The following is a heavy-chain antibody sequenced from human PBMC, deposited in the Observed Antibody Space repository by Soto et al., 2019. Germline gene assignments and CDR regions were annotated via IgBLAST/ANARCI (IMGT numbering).Heavy chain of an antibody. CDR1: GRSISSSSHY. CDR3: ARPQHNWFDP. V-gene: IGHV4-39*01. J-gene: IGHJ5*02. CDR2: IYYSGSA. Sequence: PADTLSLTCSASGRSISSSSHYWGWIRQPPRKGLESIASIYYSGSADYNPSLNSRVTMSADTRKNQFALKLSSVTAADTAVDYGARPQHNWFDPWGQGTRVTVSS.